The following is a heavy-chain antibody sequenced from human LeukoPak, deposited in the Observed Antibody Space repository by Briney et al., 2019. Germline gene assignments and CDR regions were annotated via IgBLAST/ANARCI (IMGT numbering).Heavy chain of an antibody. CDR3: AKDMGPDYGASDDAFHI. CDR1: GFTFDDYA. V-gene: IGHV3-9*01. D-gene: IGHD4-17*01. CDR2: ISWNSGSI. J-gene: IGHJ3*02. Sequence: PGRSLRLSCAASGFTFDDYAMHWVRQAPGKGLEWVSGISWNSGSIGYADSVKGRFTISRDNAKNSLYLQMNSLRAEDTALYYCAKDMGPDYGASDDAFHIWPQGPMVPVPS.